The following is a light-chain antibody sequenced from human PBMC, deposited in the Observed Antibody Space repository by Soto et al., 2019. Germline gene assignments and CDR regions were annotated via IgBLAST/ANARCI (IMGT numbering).Light chain of an antibody. CDR2: TAS. J-gene: IGKJ1*01. CDR3: HQYGSSPYT. CDR1: QSVSSNY. V-gene: IGKV3-20*01. Sequence: IVWSPSPGTLSLSSVERASLSCRASQSVSSNYLAWFQQIPGQAPRLLISTASSRATDIPDRFSGSGSGTDFTLTISRLEPEDFAVYYCHQYGSSPYTFGQGTKVDIK.